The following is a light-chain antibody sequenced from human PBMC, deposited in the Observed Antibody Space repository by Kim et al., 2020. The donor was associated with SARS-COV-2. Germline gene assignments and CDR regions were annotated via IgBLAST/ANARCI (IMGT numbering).Light chain of an antibody. J-gene: IGKJ1*01. Sequence: EIVMTQSPATLSVSPGERATLSCRASQSVSSNLAWYQQKPGQAPSLLIYGASTRATGIPARFSGSGSGTDFTLTISSLQSEDCAVYYCQQYDNWPPWTFGQGTKVDIK. CDR3: QQYDNWPPWT. V-gene: IGKV3-15*01. CDR2: GAS. CDR1: QSVSSN.